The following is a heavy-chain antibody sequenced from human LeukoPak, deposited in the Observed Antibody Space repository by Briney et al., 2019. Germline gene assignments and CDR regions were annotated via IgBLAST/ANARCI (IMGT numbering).Heavy chain of an antibody. V-gene: IGHV1-46*01. Sequence: ASVKVSCKASGYTFTSYYMHWVRQAPGQGLEWMGIINPSGGSTSYAQKFQGRVTMTRDTSTSTVYMELSSLRSEDTAVYYCATNPYYYDSSGYGPSNAFDIWGQGTMVTVSS. CDR3: ATNPYYYDSSGYGPSNAFDI. CDR1: GYTFTSYY. D-gene: IGHD3-22*01. J-gene: IGHJ3*02. CDR2: INPSGGST.